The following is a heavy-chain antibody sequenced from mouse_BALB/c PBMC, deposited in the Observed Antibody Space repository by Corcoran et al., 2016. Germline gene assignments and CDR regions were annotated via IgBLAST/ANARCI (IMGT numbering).Heavy chain of an antibody. CDR3: ARVYGSSWYFDV. V-gene: IGHV1-26*01. D-gene: IGHD1-1*01. CDR1: GYSFTGYY. J-gene: IGHJ1*01. Sequence: EVQLQQSGPELVKPGASVKISCKASGYSFTGYYMHWVKQSHVKSLEWIGRINPYNGATSYNQNFKDKASLTVDKSSSTAYMELHSLTSEDSAVYYCARVYGSSWYFDVWGAGTPVTVSS. CDR2: INPYNGAT.